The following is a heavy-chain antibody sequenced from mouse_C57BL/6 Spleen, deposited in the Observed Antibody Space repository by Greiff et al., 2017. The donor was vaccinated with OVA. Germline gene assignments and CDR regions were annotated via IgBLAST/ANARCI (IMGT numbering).Heavy chain of an antibody. Sequence: QVQLQQSGPGLVQPSQSLFINCTVPGFLLTCHGVHRVCQSPGKGLEWLGGIWRGGSTDYHAAFMSRLSITKDNSKSQVFFKMNSLQADDTAIYYCAKESYYGSSPYWYFDVWGTGTTVTVSS. CDR1: GFLLTCHG. CDR3: AKESYYGSSPYWYFDV. V-gene: IGHV2-5*01. D-gene: IGHD1-1*01. CDR2: IWRGGST. J-gene: IGHJ1*03.